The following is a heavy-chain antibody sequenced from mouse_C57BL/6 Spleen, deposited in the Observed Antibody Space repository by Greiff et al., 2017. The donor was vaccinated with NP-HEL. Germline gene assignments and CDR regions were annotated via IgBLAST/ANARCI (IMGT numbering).Heavy chain of an antibody. V-gene: IGHV1-7*01. CDR2: INPSSGYT. D-gene: IGHD2-5*01. Sequence: QVQLQQSGAELAKPGASVKLSCKASGYTFTSYWMHWVKQRPGQGLEWIGYINPSSGYTKYNQKFKDKATLPADKSSSTAYMQLSSLTYEDSAVYYCARSGYSNYDYFDYWGQGTTLTVSS. CDR3: ARSGYSNYDYFDY. CDR1: GYTFTSYW. J-gene: IGHJ2*01.